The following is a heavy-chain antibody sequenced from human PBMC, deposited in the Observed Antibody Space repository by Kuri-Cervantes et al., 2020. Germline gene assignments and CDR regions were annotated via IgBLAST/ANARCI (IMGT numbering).Heavy chain of an antibody. V-gene: IGHV4-61*01. CDR1: GGSDSSGSYY. CDR2: ISYIGST. D-gene: IGHD3-3*01. J-gene: IGHJ6*03. CDR3: ARDSFGVVIGPGKPDYYYYYYMDV. Sequence: SETLSLTCSVSGGSDSSGSYYWSWIRQPPGKGLEWIGYISYIGSTNYNPSLKSRVTISVDTSKNQFSLKLSSVTAADTAVYYCARDSFGVVIGPGKPDYYYYYYMDVWGKGTTVTVSS.